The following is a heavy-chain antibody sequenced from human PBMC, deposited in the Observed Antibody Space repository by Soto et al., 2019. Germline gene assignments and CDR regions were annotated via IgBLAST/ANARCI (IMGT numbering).Heavy chain of an antibody. J-gene: IGHJ6*02. CDR1: GFTFSSYA. Sequence: PGGSLRLSCAASGFTFSSYAMHWVRQAPGKGLEWVAVISYDGSNKYYADSVKGRFTISRDNSKNTLYLQMNSLRAEDTAVYYCARDPWNARRAYYYYGMDVWGQGTTVTVSS. D-gene: IGHD1-1*01. CDR3: ARDPWNARRAYYYYGMDV. CDR2: ISYDGSNK. V-gene: IGHV3-30-3*01.